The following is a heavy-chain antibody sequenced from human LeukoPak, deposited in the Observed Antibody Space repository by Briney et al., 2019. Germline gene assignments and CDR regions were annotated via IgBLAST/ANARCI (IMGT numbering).Heavy chain of an antibody. CDR3: ARDHIVVVPAAMVYYYYYYGMDV. V-gene: IGHV3-23*01. J-gene: IGHJ6*02. CDR1: GFTFSSYA. D-gene: IGHD2-2*01. CDR2: ISGSGGST. Sequence: PGGSLRLSCAASGFTFSSYAMSWVRQAPGKGLEWVSAISGSGGSTYYADSVKGRFTISRDNAKNSLYLQMNSLRAEDTAVYYCARDHIVVVPAAMVYYYYYYGMDVWGQGTTVTVSS.